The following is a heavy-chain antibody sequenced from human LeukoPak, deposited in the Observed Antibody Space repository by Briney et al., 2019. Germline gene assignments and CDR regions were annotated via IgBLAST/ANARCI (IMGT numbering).Heavy chain of an antibody. D-gene: IGHD3-3*01. CDR1: GFAFNEAW. CDR3: ARDRDYDFWSGYYNPYYYYYGMDV. V-gene: IGHV3-21*01. CDR2: ISSSSSYI. J-gene: IGHJ6*02. Sequence: GGSLRLSCAASGFAFNEAWMSWVRQAPGKGLEWVSSISSSSSYIYYADSVKGRFTISRDNAKNSLYLQMNSLRAEDTAVYYCARDRDYDFWSGYYNPYYYYYGMDVWGQGTTVTVSS.